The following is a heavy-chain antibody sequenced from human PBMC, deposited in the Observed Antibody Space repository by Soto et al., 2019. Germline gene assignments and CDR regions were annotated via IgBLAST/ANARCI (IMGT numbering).Heavy chain of an antibody. V-gene: IGHV4-34*01. CDR2: INHSGST. Sequence: SETLSLTCAVYGGSFSGYYWSWIRQPPGKGLEWIGEINHSGSTNYNPSLKSRVTISVDTSKNQFSLKLSSVTAADTAMYYCARRAQDAFDIWGQGTMVTVSS. CDR3: ARRAQDAFDI. CDR1: GGSFSGYY. J-gene: IGHJ3*02.